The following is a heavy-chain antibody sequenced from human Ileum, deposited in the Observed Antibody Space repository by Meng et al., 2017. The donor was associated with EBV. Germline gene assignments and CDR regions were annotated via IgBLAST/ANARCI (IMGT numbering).Heavy chain of an antibody. V-gene: IGHV3-11*01. CDR1: GFTFSDYY. Sequence: VQLVGVGGGLVKLGGSLELSCAASGFTFSDYYMSWIRQAPGKGLEWVSYISSSGSTIYYADSVKGRFTISRDNAKNSLYLQMNSLRAEDTAVYYCARDTSYYDSSGYCDYWGQGTLVTVSS. CDR3: ARDTSYYDSSGYCDY. J-gene: IGHJ4*02. D-gene: IGHD3-22*01. CDR2: ISSSGSTI.